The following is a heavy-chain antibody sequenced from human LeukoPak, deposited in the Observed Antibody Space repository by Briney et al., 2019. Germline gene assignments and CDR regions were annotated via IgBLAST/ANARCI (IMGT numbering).Heavy chain of an antibody. Sequence: SETLSLTCTVSGGSISSYYWSWIRQPPGKGLEWIGYIYYSGSTNYNPSLKSRVTISVDTSKNQFSLKLSSVTAADTAVYYCARVLRYSSGWSPYYYYYMDVWGKGTTVTISS. D-gene: IGHD6-19*01. CDR2: IYYSGST. J-gene: IGHJ6*03. CDR3: ARVLRYSSGWSPYYYYYMDV. V-gene: IGHV4-59*01. CDR1: GGSISSYY.